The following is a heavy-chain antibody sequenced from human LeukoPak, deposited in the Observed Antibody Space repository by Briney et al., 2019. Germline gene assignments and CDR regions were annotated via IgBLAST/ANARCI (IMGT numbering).Heavy chain of an antibody. V-gene: IGHV4-39*02. Sequence: ASETLSLTCTVSGDSISRSTYYWAWIRQPPGKGLEWIGSVYYGRSPYFNPSLKSRATISVDTSKNHFSLKMSSVTAADTAVYYCARSSGTGTFSYWGQGTLVTVSS. CDR1: GDSISRSTYY. J-gene: IGHJ4*02. CDR3: ARSSGTGTFSY. CDR2: VYYGRSP. D-gene: IGHD6-25*01.